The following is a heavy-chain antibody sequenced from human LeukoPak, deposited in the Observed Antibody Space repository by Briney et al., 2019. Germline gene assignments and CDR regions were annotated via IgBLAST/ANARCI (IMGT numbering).Heavy chain of an antibody. V-gene: IGHV3-23*01. CDR2: ISGSGGST. Sequence: SGGSLRLSCAASGFTFSSYAMSWVRQAPGKGLEWVSAISGSGGSTYYADSVKGRFTISRDNSKNTLYLQMNSLRAEDTAVYYCAKFMGSVSKPTIYFDYWGQGTLVTVS. D-gene: IGHD3-10*01. J-gene: IGHJ4*02. CDR1: GFTFSSYA. CDR3: AKFMGSVSKPTIYFDY.